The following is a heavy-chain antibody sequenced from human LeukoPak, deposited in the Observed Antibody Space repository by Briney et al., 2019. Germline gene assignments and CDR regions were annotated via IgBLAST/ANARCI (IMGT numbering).Heavy chain of an antibody. V-gene: IGHV4-38-2*02. Sequence: PSETLSLTCTVSAYSIIRGYYWGWIRQAPGKGLEGFGGIYHIGSTYYNPSLKGRVIISVDTSKNQFSLKLSSVTAADTAVYYCARGQRGSYYMDYYYYMDVWGKGTTVTVSS. CDR1: AYSIIRGYY. CDR3: ARGQRGSYYMDYYYYMDV. D-gene: IGHD1-26*01. CDR2: IYHIGST. J-gene: IGHJ6*03.